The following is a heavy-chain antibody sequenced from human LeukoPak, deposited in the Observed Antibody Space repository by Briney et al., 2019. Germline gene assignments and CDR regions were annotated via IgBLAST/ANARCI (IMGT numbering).Heavy chain of an antibody. CDR2: INHSGST. V-gene: IGHV4-34*01. CDR3: ARANVLLWFGEFKRRGCAFDI. D-gene: IGHD3-10*01. Sequence: SETLSLTCAVYGGSFSGYYWSWIRQPPGKGLEWIGEINHSGSTNYNPSLKSRVTISVDTSKNQFSLKLSSVTAADTAVYYCARANVLLWFGEFKRRGCAFDIWGQGTMVTVSS. CDR1: GGSFSGYY. J-gene: IGHJ3*02.